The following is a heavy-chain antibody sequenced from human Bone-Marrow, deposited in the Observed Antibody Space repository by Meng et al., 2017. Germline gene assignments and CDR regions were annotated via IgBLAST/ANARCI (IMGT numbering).Heavy chain of an antibody. CDR3: ARDVRTYGGVDY. CDR1: GFTLSCYG. Sequence: VRRVESGGGVVQPGNALRLSCEPSGFTLSCYGMHGVRQAPGKGLEWVAGQWYDGSSKYYADSVKGRFTISRDNSKNTLYLQMNSLRAEDTAVYYCARDVRTYGGVDYWGQGTLVTVSS. D-gene: IGHD4-23*01. V-gene: IGHV3-33*01. CDR2: QWYDGSSK. J-gene: IGHJ4*02.